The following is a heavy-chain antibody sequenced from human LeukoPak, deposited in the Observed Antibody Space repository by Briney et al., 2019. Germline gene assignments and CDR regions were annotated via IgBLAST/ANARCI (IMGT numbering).Heavy chain of an antibody. J-gene: IGHJ4*02. CDR1: GDSISTYY. V-gene: IGHV4-59*08. Sequence: PSETLSLTCTVSGDSISTYYWSWIRQPPGKGLEWIGYIYYTGSTNYNPSLKSRVTISVDTSKNQFSLKLSSVTAADTAVYYCATLSTVVTPSYFDYWGQGTLVTVSS. CDR2: IYYTGST. CDR3: ATLSTVVTPSYFDY. D-gene: IGHD4-23*01.